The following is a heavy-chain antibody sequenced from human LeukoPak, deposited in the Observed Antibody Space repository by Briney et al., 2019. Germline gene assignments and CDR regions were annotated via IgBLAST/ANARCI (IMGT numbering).Heavy chain of an antibody. V-gene: IGHV3-21*01. CDR3: ARDRYGGKNLDY. CDR1: GFTFSSYS. Sequence: GGSLRLSCAASGFTFSSYSVNWVRQAPGKGLEWVSSISSSSSYIYYADSVKGRFTISRDNAKNSLYLQMNSLRAEDTAVYYCARDRYGGKNLDYWGQGTLVTVSS. D-gene: IGHD2-15*01. CDR2: ISSSSSYI. J-gene: IGHJ4*02.